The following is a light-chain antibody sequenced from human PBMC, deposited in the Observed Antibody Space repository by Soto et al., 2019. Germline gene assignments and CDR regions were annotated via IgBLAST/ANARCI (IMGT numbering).Light chain of an antibody. Sequence: DVQMTQSPSSLSASVGDRVTITCQASQDTRDYLNWYQQKPGKAPQLLINDASILEPGVPSRFSGSGFGTDFTFTISSLQPKDIATYYCQQYDNFPPTFGGGTKVEIK. V-gene: IGKV1-33*01. CDR2: DAS. CDR1: QDTRDY. CDR3: QQYDNFPPT. J-gene: IGKJ4*01.